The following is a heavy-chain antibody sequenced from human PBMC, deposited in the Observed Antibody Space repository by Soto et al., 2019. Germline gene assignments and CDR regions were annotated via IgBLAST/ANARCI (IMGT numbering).Heavy chain of an antibody. CDR3: AKYLRAGELEPFDF. D-gene: IGHD1-1*01. J-gene: IGHJ4*02. CDR2: ISGSGDNT. Sequence: EVHLLESGGGLVHPGGSLRLSCAASGFTYRTYAMSWVRQAPGKGLEWVSSISGSGDNTYYADSAKGRFTISRDNSKNTLYLQMNSLRVEDTAVYYCAKYLRAGELEPFDFWGQGILVTVSS. V-gene: IGHV3-23*01. CDR1: GFTYRTYA.